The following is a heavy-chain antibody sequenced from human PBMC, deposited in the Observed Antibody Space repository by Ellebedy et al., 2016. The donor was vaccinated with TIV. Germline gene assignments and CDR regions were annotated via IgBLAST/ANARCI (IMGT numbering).Heavy chain of an antibody. CDR1: GGSISRSSSY. CDR3: ARWFGELLYVRWFDP. Sequence: SETLSLTCTVSGGSISRSSSYWGWIRQPPGTGLEWLGSIYFNGRTFYNPSLKSRVTISLDTSKNQFSLKLSSVTVADTAVYYCARWFGELLYVRWFDPWGQGTLVTVSS. J-gene: IGHJ5*02. D-gene: IGHD3-10*01. V-gene: IGHV4-39*01. CDR2: IYFNGRT.